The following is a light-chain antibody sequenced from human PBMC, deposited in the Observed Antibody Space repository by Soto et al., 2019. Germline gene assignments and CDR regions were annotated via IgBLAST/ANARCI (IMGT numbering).Light chain of an antibody. V-gene: IGKV2D-29*01. CDR1: QSLLHSDGKTY. CDR3: MQSIQLPRT. Sequence: DIVMTQTPLSLSVTPGQPASISCKSSQSLLHSDGKTYLYWYLQRSGQPPQLLIHEVSNRFSVVPDRFSGSGSGTDFTLEISRVEAEYVGIYYCMQSIQLPRTFGQGTKVEIK. CDR2: EVS. J-gene: IGKJ1*01.